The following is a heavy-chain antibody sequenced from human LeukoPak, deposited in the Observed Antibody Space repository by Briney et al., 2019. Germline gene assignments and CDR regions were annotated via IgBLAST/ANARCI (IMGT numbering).Heavy chain of an antibody. CDR3: ATGGYCSGGSCYSFFDY. CDR1: GYSFNTYW. CDR2: IYPGDSDT. J-gene: IGHJ4*02. D-gene: IGHD2-15*01. Sequence: GESLKISCKGSGYSFNTYWIGWVRQMPGKGLEWMGIIYPGDSDTRYSPSFEGQVTISADKSISTAYLQCSSPKASDTAMYYCATGGYCSGGSCYSFFDYWGQGTLVTVSS. V-gene: IGHV5-51*01.